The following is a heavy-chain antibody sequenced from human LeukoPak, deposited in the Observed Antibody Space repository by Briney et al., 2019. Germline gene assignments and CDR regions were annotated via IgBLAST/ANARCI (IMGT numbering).Heavy chain of an antibody. CDR2: IGSSSSTI. CDR1: GFTFSSYS. J-gene: IGHJ4*02. D-gene: IGHD4-11*01. CDR3: ASGPRLPLEYYFDY. V-gene: IGHV3-48*01. Sequence: SGGSLRLSCAASGFTFSSYSMNWVRQAPGKGLEWVSYIGSSSSTIYYADSVKGRFTISRDNSKNTLYLQMNSLRAEDTAVYYCASGPRLPLEYYFDYWGQGTLVTVSS.